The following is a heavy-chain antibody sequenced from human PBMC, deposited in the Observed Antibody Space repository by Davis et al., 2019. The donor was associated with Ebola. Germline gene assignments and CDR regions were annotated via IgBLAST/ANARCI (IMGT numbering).Heavy chain of an antibody. CDR2: ISGSGGST. CDR3: ATATTVTTLGWFDP. Sequence: GGSLRLSCAASGFTFSSYAMSWVRQAPGKGLEWVSAISGSGGSTYYADSVKGRFTISRDNSKNTLYLQMNSLRAEDTAVYYCATATTVTTLGWFDPWGQGTLVTVSS. CDR1: GFTFSSYA. J-gene: IGHJ5*02. D-gene: IGHD4-17*01. V-gene: IGHV3-23*01.